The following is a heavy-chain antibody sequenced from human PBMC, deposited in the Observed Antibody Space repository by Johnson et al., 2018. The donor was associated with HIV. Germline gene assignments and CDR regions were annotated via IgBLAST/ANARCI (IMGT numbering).Heavy chain of an antibody. CDR1: GFTFYAYA. CDR3: ARERSPSGYDNHDAFDI. CDR2: IGWNSGRL. Sequence: QLVESGGGLIQPGRSLRLSCAASGFTFYAYAMHWVRQHPGKGLEWVSGIGWNSGRLGYADSVPGRFTFSRDNAKNSLYLKMNSLGVEDTALYYCARERSPSGYDNHDAFDIWGQGTMVTVSS. D-gene: IGHD3-3*01. J-gene: IGHJ3*02. V-gene: IGHV3-9*01.